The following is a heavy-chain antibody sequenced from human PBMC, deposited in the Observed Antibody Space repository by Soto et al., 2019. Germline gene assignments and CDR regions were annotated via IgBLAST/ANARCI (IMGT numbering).Heavy chain of an antibody. D-gene: IGHD2-2*01. CDR3: AKKSCSSTSCNGYYFDY. Sequence: GGSLRLSCAASGFTFSSYAMSWVRQAPGKGLEWVSAISGTGGSTYYVDSVTGRFTISRDNSKNTLYLQMNSLRAEDTAVYFCAKKSCSSTSCNGYYFDYWGQGTLVTVSS. V-gene: IGHV3-23*01. CDR2: ISGTGGST. J-gene: IGHJ4*02. CDR1: GFTFSSYA.